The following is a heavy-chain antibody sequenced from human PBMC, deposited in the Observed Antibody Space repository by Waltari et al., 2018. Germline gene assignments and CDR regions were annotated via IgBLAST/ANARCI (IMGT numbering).Heavy chain of an antibody. D-gene: IGHD4-17*01. V-gene: IGHV1-69*01. J-gene: IGHJ4*02. CDR3: AYGDYGGGIDY. Sequence: VQLVTSGAEVKKHGSSVKVSCKASGGPFSNYLNSWVRQASGQGLEWMGVIIPIFGTANSAQKFQGRVTITADESTSTAYMERSSLRSDDTAVYYGAYGDYGGGIDYWGQGTLVTVSS. CDR1: GGPFSNYL. CDR2: IIPIFGTA.